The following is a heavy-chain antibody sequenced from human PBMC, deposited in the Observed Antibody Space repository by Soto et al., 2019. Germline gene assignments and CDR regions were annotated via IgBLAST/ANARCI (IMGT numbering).Heavy chain of an antibody. J-gene: IGHJ6*04. CDR2: ISGSGGYT. V-gene: IGHV3-23*01. CDR3: AKDSPPPFPRMDV. Sequence: GGSLRLSCAASGFTFFAYAMTWVRQAPGKGLEWVSTISGSGGYTYYADSVKGRVTISRDSSKNTLYLEIHSLRAEDTAIYYCAKDSPPPFPRMDVWGKGTMVTVSS. CDR1: GFTFFAYA.